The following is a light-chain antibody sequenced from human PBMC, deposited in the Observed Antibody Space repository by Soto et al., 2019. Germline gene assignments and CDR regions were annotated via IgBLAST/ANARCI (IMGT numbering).Light chain of an antibody. J-gene: IGKJ4*01. V-gene: IGKV1-33*01. CDR2: DAS. Sequence: SQSPSVLASFFCDRINIVFPASQDINNYLNWYQQKPGKAPKLLIYDASNLERIVPSRFSGSGSGTDFTFTISSLQPDDVATYYWQQYDNPLTFGGGTNVDIK. CDR1: QDINNY. CDR3: QQYDNPLT.